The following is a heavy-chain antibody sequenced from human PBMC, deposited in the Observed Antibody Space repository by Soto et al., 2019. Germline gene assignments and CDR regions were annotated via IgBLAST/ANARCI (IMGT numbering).Heavy chain of an antibody. CDR1: GFTFSNAW. V-gene: IGHV3-15*07. CDR2: IKSKTDGGTT. CDR3: TTEAIFGVVTDFDY. Sequence: GGSLRLSCAASGFTFSNAWMNWVRQAPGKGLEWVGRIKSKTDGGTTDYAAPVKGRFTISRDDSKNTLYLQMNSLKTEDTAVYYCTTEAIFGVVTDFDYWGQGTLVTVSS. J-gene: IGHJ4*02. D-gene: IGHD3-3*01.